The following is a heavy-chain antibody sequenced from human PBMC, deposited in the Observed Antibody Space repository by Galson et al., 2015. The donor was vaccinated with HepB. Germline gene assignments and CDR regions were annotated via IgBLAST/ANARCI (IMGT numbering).Heavy chain of an antibody. J-gene: IGHJ3*02. CDR2: INPNSGGT. CDR1: GSTFTGYY. CDR3: ARARRQRGSGSYSDDAFDI. Sequence: SVKVSCKASGSTFTGYYMHWVRQAPGQGLEWMGRINPNSGGTNYAQKFQGRVTMTRDTSISTAYMELSRLRSDDTAVYYCARARRQRGSGSYSDDAFDIWGQGTMVTVSS. V-gene: IGHV1-2*06. D-gene: IGHD3-10*01.